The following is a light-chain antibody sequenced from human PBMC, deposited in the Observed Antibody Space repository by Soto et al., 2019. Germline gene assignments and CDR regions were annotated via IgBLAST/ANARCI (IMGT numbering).Light chain of an antibody. Sequence: LTQPASVSGSPGQSITISCTGSSDDIGTYEYISWHQHHPGKAPKLILFGVYDRPSGISDRFSGSKSGNTAYLTISGLQVEDEAEYFCFSFTTTSTHVFGTGTKVTVL. CDR2: GVY. V-gene: IGLV2-14*01. CDR1: SDDIGTYEY. J-gene: IGLJ1*01. CDR3: FSFTTTSTHV.